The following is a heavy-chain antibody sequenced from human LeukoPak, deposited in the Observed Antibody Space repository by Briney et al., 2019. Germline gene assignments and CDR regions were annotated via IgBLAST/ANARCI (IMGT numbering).Heavy chain of an antibody. CDR3: AREGMDIVVVVAAIGAFDI. Sequence: SVKVSCKASGGTFSSYAISWVRQAPGQGLEWMGGIIPIFGTANYAQKFQGRVTITADKSTSTAYMELSSLRAEDTAVYYCAREGMDIVVVVAAIGAFDIWGQGTMVTVSS. CDR1: GGTFSSYA. D-gene: IGHD2-15*01. CDR2: IIPIFGTA. J-gene: IGHJ3*02. V-gene: IGHV1-69*06.